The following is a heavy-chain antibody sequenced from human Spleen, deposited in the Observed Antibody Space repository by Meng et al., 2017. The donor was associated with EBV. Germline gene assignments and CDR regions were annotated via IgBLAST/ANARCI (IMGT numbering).Heavy chain of an antibody. CDR2: IYHSGST. J-gene: IGHJ5*02. D-gene: IGHD3-22*01. Sequence: VTWPVFGPGLAEPAGPLSFTGVVSGGSIRNSNWGSVVRQPPGKGLEWIGEIYHSGSTNYNPSLKSRVTISIDKSRNHFSLRLNSVTAADTAVYYCARGLYSYDNSGNNWFDPWGQGTLVTVSS. CDR1: GGSIRNSNW. V-gene: IGHV4-4*02. CDR3: ARGLYSYDNSGNNWFDP.